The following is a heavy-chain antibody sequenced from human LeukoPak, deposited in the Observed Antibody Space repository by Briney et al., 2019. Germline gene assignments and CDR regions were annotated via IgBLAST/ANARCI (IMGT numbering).Heavy chain of an antibody. CDR2: INPSGGST. D-gene: IGHD5-24*01. V-gene: IGHV1-46*03. J-gene: IGHJ6*03. Sequence: ASVKVSCKASGYTFTSYYMHWVRQAPGQGLEWMGIINPSGGSTSYAQKFQGRVTMTRDTSTSTVYMELSSLRSEDTAVYYCAREAGCRDGYNCYYYYMDVWGKGTTVTVSS. CDR1: GYTFTSYY. CDR3: AREAGCRDGYNCYYYYMDV.